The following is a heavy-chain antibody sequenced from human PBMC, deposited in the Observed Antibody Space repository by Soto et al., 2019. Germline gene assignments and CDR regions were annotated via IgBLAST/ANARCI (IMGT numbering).Heavy chain of an antibody. D-gene: IGHD4-4*01. J-gene: IGHJ6*02. Sequence: GGSLRLSCAASGFTFSSYSMNWVRQAPGKGLEWVSSISSSSSYIYYADSVKGRFTISRDNAKNSLYLQMNSLRAEDTAVYYCARDRLHRSSYYYYGMDVWGQGTTVTVSS. CDR3: ARDRLHRSSYYYYGMDV. CDR2: ISSSSSYI. V-gene: IGHV3-21*01. CDR1: GFTFSSYS.